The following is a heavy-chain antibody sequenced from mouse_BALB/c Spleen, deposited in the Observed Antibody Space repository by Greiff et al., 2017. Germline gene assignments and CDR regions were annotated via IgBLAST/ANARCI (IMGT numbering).Heavy chain of an antibody. V-gene: IGHV1-5*01. CDR3: TRSVGYDYDGFAY. Sequence: VQLQQSGTVLARPGASVKMSCKASGYTFTSYWMHWVKQRPGQGLEWIGAIYPGNSDTSYNQKFKGKAKLTAVTSTSTAYMELSSLTNEDSAVYYCTRSVGYDYDGFAYWGQGTLVTVSA. J-gene: IGHJ3*01. CDR1: GYTFTSYW. D-gene: IGHD2-4*01. CDR2: IYPGNSDT.